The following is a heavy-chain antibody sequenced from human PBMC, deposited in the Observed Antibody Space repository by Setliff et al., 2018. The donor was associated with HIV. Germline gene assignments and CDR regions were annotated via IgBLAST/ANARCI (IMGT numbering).Heavy chain of an antibody. V-gene: IGHV4-4*02. Sequence: LSLTCAVSGGLISSSNWWSWVRQPPGRGLEWIGEMYPSGSTNYNSSLKSRVTISVDRSKSQFSLKLSSVTAADTAVYYCARVSVFGSAMARGGYFDYWGQGTPVTVSS. CDR2: MYPSGST. D-gene: IGHD5-18*01. CDR1: GGLISSSNW. J-gene: IGHJ4*02. CDR3: ARVSVFGSAMARGGYFDY.